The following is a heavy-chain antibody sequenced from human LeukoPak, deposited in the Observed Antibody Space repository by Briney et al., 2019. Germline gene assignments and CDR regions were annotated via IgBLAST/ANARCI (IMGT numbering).Heavy chain of an antibody. D-gene: IGHD6-19*01. CDR2: ISISTSTV. V-gene: IGHV3-48*04. CDR3: ARDKVAGRGWFDP. Sequence: GGSLRLSCAASGFTFSDYSMNWVRQAPGKGLEWVSYISISTSTVNYADSVKGRFTISRDNAKNSLYLQMNSLRAEDTAVYYCARDKVAGRGWFDPWGQGTLVTVSS. CDR1: GFTFSDYS. J-gene: IGHJ5*02.